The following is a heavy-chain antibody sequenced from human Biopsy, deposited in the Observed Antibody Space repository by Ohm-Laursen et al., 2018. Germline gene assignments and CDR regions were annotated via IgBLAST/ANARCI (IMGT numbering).Heavy chain of an antibody. CDR1: GDSISSYY. D-gene: IGHD3-22*01. J-gene: IGHJ2*01. CDR2: VYYTGST. CDR3: ARDRGYYSDRTVPGYFDL. Sequence: GTLSLTCPVSGDSISSYYWSWIRQPPGKGLQWIGYVYYTGSTNYNPSLQSRVTISVDTSKNHFSLRLRSVTPADTAIYYCARDRGYYSDRTVPGYFDLWGRGTLVTVSS. V-gene: IGHV4-59*01.